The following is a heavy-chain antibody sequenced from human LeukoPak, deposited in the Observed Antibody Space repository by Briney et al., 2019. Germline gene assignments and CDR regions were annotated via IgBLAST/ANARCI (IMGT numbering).Heavy chain of an antibody. CDR3: AKDRFPQTSQRPLSFDY. CDR1: GFTFSSYS. J-gene: IGHJ4*02. V-gene: IGHV3-48*04. Sequence: GGSLGLSCAASGFTFSSYSMNWVRQAPGKGLEWISYIGTDISTIYYTDSVKGRFTISRDNAKNSLYLQMNSLRAEDTAVYYCAKDRFPQTSQRPLSFDYWGQGTLVTVSS. D-gene: IGHD2/OR15-2a*01. CDR2: IGTDISTI.